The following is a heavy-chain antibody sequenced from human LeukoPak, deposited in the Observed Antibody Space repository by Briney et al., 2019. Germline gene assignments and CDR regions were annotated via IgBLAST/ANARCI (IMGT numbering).Heavy chain of an antibody. CDR3: GRDALVGYLSFYYMDV. Sequence: SETLSLTCTVSGGPIISHYWTWIRQSPVKGLEWIGDISNSGSTSYNPSLKSRVTISIDTSKNQFSLKLSSVTAADTAVYYCGRDALVGYLSFYYMDVWGKGTTVTVSS. J-gene: IGHJ6*03. CDR2: ISNSGST. CDR1: GGPIISHY. D-gene: IGHD2-15*01. V-gene: IGHV4-59*11.